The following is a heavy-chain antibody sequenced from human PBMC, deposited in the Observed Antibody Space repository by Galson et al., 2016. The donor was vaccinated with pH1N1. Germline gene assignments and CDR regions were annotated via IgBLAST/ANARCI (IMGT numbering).Heavy chain of an antibody. CDR2: INQHGSKI. CDR1: GLVYSDYW. D-gene: IGHD6-25*01. Sequence: SLRLSCAASGLVYSDYWMTWVRQAPGKGLEWVGNINQHGSKINYGDSVKGRFTISRDNDKNSLFLQMTSLRAEDTAVYYCAREIAAAGSYWGQGTLVTVSS. CDR3: AREIAAAGSY. J-gene: IGHJ4*02. V-gene: IGHV3-7*01.